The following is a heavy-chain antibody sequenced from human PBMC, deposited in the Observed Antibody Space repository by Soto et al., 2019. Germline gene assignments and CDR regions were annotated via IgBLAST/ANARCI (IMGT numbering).Heavy chain of an antibody. J-gene: IGHJ6*02. Sequence: ASVKVSCKVSGYTLTELSMHWVRQAPGKGLEWMGGFDPEDGKTIYAQKFQGRVTMTEDTSTDTAYMELSSLRSEDTAVYYCATATGYHPPYYYYGMDVWGQGTTVTVSS. CDR2: FDPEDGKT. V-gene: IGHV1-24*01. CDR1: GYTLTELS. CDR3: ATATGYHPPYYYYGMDV. D-gene: IGHD3-9*01.